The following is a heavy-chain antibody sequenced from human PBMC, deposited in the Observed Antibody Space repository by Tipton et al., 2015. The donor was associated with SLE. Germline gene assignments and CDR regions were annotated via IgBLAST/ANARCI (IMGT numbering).Heavy chain of an antibody. Sequence: TLSLTCTVSGGSMSGYYWSWIRQPPGKGLECIGYTYITGYTKYNPSLTSRVSISMDTSKNQFSLRLSSLTAADTAVYYCASSRITMVRGVVDGFDIWGQGTMVTVSS. CDR3: ASSRITMVRGVVDGFDI. CDR1: GGSMSGYY. D-gene: IGHD3-10*01. J-gene: IGHJ3*02. CDR2: TYITGYT. V-gene: IGHV4-4*09.